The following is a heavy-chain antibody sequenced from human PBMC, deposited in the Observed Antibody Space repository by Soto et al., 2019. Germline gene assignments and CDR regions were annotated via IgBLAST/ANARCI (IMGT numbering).Heavy chain of an antibody. V-gene: IGHV4-59*08. CDR1: GGSISSYY. CDR2: IYYSGST. D-gene: IGHD3-10*01. Sequence: PSETLSLTFTVSGGSISSYYWSWIRQPPGKGLEWIGYIYYSGSTNYNPSLKSRVTISVDTSKNQFSLKLSSVTAADTAVYYCARALSYYYGSGYYYGMDVWGQGTTVTVSS. CDR3: ARALSYYYGSGYYYGMDV. J-gene: IGHJ6*02.